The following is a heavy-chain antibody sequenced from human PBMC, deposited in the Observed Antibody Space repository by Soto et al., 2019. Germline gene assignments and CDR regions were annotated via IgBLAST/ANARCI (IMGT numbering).Heavy chain of an antibody. V-gene: IGHV4-59*01. Sequence: PSETLSLTCTVSGDFISNNYWNWIRQPPGKGLEWIGYMYYTGETRYNPSLKSRVTMSVDTSKNQFSLNLASVTAADTAVYYCARGAEPAAYLFYFDYWGQGALVTVSS. CDR2: MYYTGET. J-gene: IGHJ4*02. D-gene: IGHD2-2*01. CDR1: GDFISNNY. CDR3: ARGAEPAAYLFYFDY.